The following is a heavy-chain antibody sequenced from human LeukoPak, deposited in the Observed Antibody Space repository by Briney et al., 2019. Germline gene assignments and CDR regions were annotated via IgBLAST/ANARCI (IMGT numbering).Heavy chain of an antibody. CDR3: ARLSIVGATNFDY. Sequence: SETLSLTCTVSGASITSYYWSWIRQPPGKGLEWIGYIYCSGSTTYKPSLKSRVTISVDTSKNQFSLKLSSVTAADTAVYYCARLSIVGATNFDYWGQGTLVTVSS. D-gene: IGHD1-26*01. V-gene: IGHV4-59*08. CDR2: IYCSGST. J-gene: IGHJ4*02. CDR1: GASITSYY.